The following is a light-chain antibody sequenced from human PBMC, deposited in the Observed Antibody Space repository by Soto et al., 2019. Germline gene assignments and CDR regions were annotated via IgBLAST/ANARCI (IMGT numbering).Light chain of an antibody. CDR3: QVRSNWPTWT. CDR1: QTISSRH. J-gene: IGKJ1*01. Sequence: EIVLTQSPGTLSLSPGERATLSCRTSQTISSRHLAWYQQRPGQPPRLLIHAASSRATGIPERFSGSGSGTDFTLNISRLEPEDCAVYYCQVRSNWPTWTFGQGTKV. V-gene: IGKV3D-20*02. CDR2: AAS.